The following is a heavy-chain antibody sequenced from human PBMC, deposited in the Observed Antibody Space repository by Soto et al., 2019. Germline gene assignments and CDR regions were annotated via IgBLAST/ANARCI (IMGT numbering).Heavy chain of an antibody. CDR1: GFIFNDYA. Sequence: QVQLVESGGGVVQPGRSLRLSCAASGFIFNDYAIHWVRQAPGKGLEWVAVIWYAGSNKFYADSVKGRFTISRDNSKNTLYLQMNSLRADDTAVYYCARGGYCSGGSCYSVAAFDIWGQGTMVTVSS. J-gene: IGHJ3*02. CDR2: IWYAGSNK. D-gene: IGHD2-15*01. V-gene: IGHV3-33*01. CDR3: ARGGYCSGGSCYSVAAFDI.